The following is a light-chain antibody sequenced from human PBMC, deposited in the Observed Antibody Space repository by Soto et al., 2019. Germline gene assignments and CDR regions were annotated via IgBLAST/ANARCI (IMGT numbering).Light chain of an antibody. CDR3: QQSYSTWGLT. CDR2: AAS. V-gene: IGKV1-39*01. Sequence: DIQMTQSPSSLSASVGDRVTITCRASQSVSSYVNWYQQKPGKAPKLLIYAASSLQSGVPSRFSGSGSGTDFTLTISSLQPEDFATYYGQQSYSTWGLTFGPGTKVDIK. J-gene: IGKJ3*01. CDR1: QSVSSY.